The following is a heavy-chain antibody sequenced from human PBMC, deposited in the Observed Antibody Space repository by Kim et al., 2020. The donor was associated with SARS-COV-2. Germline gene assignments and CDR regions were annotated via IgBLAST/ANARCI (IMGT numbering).Heavy chain of an antibody. J-gene: IGHJ4*02. CDR1: GFTFSSYA. V-gene: IGHV3-30*04. D-gene: IGHD5-18*01. CDR3: ARDLDERDTAMETGDY. Sequence: GGSLRLSCAASGFTFSSYAMHWVRQAPGKGLEWVAVISYDGSNKYYADSVKGRFTISRDNSKNTLYLQMNSLRAEDTAVYYCARDLDERDTAMETGDYWGQGTLVTVSS. CDR2: ISYDGSNK.